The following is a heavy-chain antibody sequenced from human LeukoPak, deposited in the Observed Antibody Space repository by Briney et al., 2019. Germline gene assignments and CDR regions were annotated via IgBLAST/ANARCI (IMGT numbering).Heavy chain of an antibody. V-gene: IGHV4-34*01. J-gene: IGHJ6*03. CDR3: ARRRYYYDSSGYYYYYYMDV. CDR1: GGSFSGYY. CDR2: INHSGST. Sequence: SETLSLTCAVYGGSFSGYYWSWIRQPPGKGLEWIGEINHSGSTNYNPSLKSRVTISVDTSKNQFSLKLNSVTAADTAVYYCARRRYYYDSSGYYYYYYMDVWGKGTTVTISS. D-gene: IGHD3-22*01.